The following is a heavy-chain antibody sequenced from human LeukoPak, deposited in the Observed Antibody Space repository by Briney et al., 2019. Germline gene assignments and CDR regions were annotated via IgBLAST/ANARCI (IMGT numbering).Heavy chain of an antibody. V-gene: IGHV3-7*03. D-gene: IGHD3-10*01. CDR2: INPDGSEK. CDR3: ANDLKATMVRGVIRYDY. J-gene: IGHJ4*02. Sequence: QSGGSLRLSCAVSGFTFSSDWMIWVRQAPGKGLEWVANINPDGSEKNYVDSVRGRFTISRDSSKDTLYLQMNSLRAEDTAVYYCANDLKATMVRGVIRYDYWGQGTLVTVSS. CDR1: GFTFSSDW.